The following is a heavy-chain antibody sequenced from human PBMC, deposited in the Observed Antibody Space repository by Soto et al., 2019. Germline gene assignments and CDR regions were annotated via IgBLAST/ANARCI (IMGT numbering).Heavy chain of an antibody. CDR2: ISAYNGNT. CDR1: GYTFTSYG. D-gene: IGHD6-19*01. V-gene: IGHV1-18*04. Sequence: GAAEKVSCKASGYTFTSYGISWVRQAPGQGLEWMGWISAYNGNTNYAQKLQGRVTMTTDTSTSTAYMELRSLRSDDTAVYYCARDASSGWWGNYYYYGMDVWGQGTTVTVSS. J-gene: IGHJ6*02. CDR3: ARDASSGWWGNYYYYGMDV.